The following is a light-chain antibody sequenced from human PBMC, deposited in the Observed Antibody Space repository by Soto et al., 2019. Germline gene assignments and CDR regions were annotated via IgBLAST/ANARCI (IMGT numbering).Light chain of an antibody. Sequence: AIQLTQSPSSLSASIGDRVTITCRARQGIGSALAWYQQAPGKPPKHLIFDASTLENGVPSRFSGGGSGTDFTLTISRLQPEDFATYYCLLFNTYPQAFGGGTKVEIK. V-gene: IGKV1-13*02. CDR3: LLFNTYPQA. CDR1: QGIGSA. CDR2: DAS. J-gene: IGKJ4*01.